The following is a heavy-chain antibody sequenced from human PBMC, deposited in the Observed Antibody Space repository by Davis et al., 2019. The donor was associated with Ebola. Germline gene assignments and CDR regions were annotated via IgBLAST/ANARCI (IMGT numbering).Heavy chain of an antibody. Sequence: GESLKISCAASGFTFSNYGMHWVRQAPGKGLEWVAVISYDGSNKYYTDSVKGRFTISRDNSKNTLYLQMYSLRTEDTAVYYCAKDIFGHDSGSLLNPFDYWGQGTLVTVSS. CDR3: AKDIFGHDSGSLLNPFDY. D-gene: IGHD1-26*01. J-gene: IGHJ4*02. CDR2: ISYDGSNK. CDR1: GFTFSNYG. V-gene: IGHV3-30*18.